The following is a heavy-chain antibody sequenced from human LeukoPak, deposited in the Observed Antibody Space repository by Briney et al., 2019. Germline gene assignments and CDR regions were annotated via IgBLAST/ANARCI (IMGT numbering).Heavy chain of an antibody. Sequence: PGGSLRLSRAASGLTFSGYSMNWVRQAPGKGLEWISYMSSSSNTIRYADSVKGRFTISRDNAKNSLFLQMDSLRVEDTAVYYCTRGIRWELLFNFWGQGSLVIVSS. CDR3: TRGIRWELLFNF. D-gene: IGHD1-26*01. CDR1: GLTFSGYS. CDR2: MSSSSNTI. J-gene: IGHJ4*02. V-gene: IGHV3-48*04.